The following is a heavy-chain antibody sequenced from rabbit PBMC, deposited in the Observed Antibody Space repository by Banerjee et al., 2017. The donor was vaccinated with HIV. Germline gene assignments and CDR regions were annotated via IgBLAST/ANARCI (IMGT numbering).Heavy chain of an antibody. CDR2: IDAGSNGNT. CDR3: AREEYVGYGYANL. Sequence: QEQLVESGGGLVQPEGSLTLTCKASGSDFSSNAMCWVRQAPGKGLEWIACIDAGSNGNTYYASWAKGRFTVSKTSSTTVTLQMTSLTAADTATYFCAREEYVGYGYANLWGPGTLVTVS. D-gene: IGHD6-1*01. V-gene: IGHV1S45*01. CDR1: GSDFSSNA. J-gene: IGHJ4*01.